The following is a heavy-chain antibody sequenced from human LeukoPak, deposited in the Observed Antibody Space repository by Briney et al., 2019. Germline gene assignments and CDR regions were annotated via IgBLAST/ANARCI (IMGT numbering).Heavy chain of an antibody. CDR1: GFTFSSYS. CDR3: ARGSLAARLVSYFDY. V-gene: IGHV3-48*04. Sequence: SGGSLRLSCAASGFTFSSYSMNWVRQAPGKGLEWVSYISSSSSTIYYADSVKGRFTISRDNAKNSLYLQMNSLRAEDTAVYYCARGSLAARLVSYFDYWGQGTLVTVSS. CDR2: ISSSSSTI. J-gene: IGHJ4*02. D-gene: IGHD6-6*01.